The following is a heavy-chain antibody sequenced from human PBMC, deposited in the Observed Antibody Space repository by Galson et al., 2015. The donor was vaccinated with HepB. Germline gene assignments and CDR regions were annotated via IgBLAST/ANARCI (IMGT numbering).Heavy chain of an antibody. J-gene: IGHJ5*02. D-gene: IGHD1-14*01. CDR1: GYTFTSNT. CDR3: ARMPGTILDRARWFDP. V-gene: IGHV1-18*01. Sequence: SVKVSCKASGYTFTSNTITWVRQAPGQGLEWLGCISAHNGITSYAQKFQGRIAMTTDTSTSTASMELRSLTYDDTAVYYCARMPGTILDRARWFDPWGQGTLVTVSS. CDR2: ISAHNGIT.